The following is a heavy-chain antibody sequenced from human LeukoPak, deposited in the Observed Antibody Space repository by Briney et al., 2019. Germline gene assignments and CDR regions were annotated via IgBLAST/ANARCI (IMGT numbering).Heavy chain of an antibody. V-gene: IGHV3-11*01. CDR2: ISSSGGSI. Sequence: PGGSLRLSCAASGFTFSDYYMSWIRQAPGKGLEWVSYISSSGGSIYYADSVNGRFTISSDNAKNSLYLQMHSLRAEDTDVYFCARTYSNYVDSWGQGTLVTVSS. CDR1: GFTFSDYY. D-gene: IGHD4-11*01. CDR3: ARTYSNYVDS. J-gene: IGHJ4*02.